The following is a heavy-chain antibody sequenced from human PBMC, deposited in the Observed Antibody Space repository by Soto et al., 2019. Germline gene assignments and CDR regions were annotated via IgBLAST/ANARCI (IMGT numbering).Heavy chain of an antibody. Sequence: GASVKVSCKASGGTFSSYAISWVRQAPGQGLEWMGGIIPIFGTANYAQKFQGRVTITADKSTSTAYMELSSLRSEDTAVYYCASGLNTDFWSGSFDYWGQGTLVPVSS. J-gene: IGHJ4*02. CDR3: ASGLNTDFWSGSFDY. CDR1: GGTFSSYA. V-gene: IGHV1-69*06. CDR2: IIPIFGTA. D-gene: IGHD3-3*01.